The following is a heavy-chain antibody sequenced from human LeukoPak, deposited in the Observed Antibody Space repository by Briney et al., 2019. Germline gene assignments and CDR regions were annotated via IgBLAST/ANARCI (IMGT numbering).Heavy chain of an antibody. D-gene: IGHD1-14*01. CDR3: ARNFYYYYNMDV. CDR2: VYSAGTT. Sequence: GGSLRLSCAASGFTVSSSYMTWVRQAPGKGLEWVSLVYSAGTTYYADSVKGIFTISRDDSKNTLYLQMNSLRAEDTAVYYCARNFYYYYNMDVWGQGTTVTVSS. J-gene: IGHJ6*02. V-gene: IGHV3-66*01. CDR1: GFTVSSSY.